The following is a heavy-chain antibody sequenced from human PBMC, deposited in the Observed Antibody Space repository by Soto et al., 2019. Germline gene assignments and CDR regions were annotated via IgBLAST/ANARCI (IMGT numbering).Heavy chain of an antibody. CDR3: WRGDYIDN. CDR2: IYSVGSN. J-gene: IGHJ4*02. V-gene: IGHV3-53*02. CDR1: GFTVSSND. Sequence: EVQLVETGGGLIQPGGSLRLSCAASGFTVSSNDMTWVRQAPGKGLEWVSLIYSVGSNYYSASVKGRFTISRDKSKDTLYPQMNRLGVEGTAVYFCWRGDYIDNRGQGTLVTVST.